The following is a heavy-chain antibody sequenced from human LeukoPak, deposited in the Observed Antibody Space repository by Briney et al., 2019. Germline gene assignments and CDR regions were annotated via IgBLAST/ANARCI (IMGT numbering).Heavy chain of an antibody. V-gene: IGHV4-59*01. CDR2: IFHSGST. D-gene: IGHD6-19*01. Sequence: SETLSLTCTASGGSISSYYWSWIRQPPGKGLEWIGYIFHSGSTNYNPSLKSRVTMSVDTSKNQFSLKLSSVTAADTAVYYCAREASSGWHIDYWGQGTLATVSS. CDR1: GGSISSYY. CDR3: AREASSGWHIDY. J-gene: IGHJ4*02.